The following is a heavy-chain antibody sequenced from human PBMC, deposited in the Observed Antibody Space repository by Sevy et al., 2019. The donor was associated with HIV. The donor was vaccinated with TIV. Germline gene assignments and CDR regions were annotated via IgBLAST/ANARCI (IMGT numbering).Heavy chain of an antibody. CDR3: ARDYYDFWSGYTMWDAFDI. V-gene: IGHV3-21*01. D-gene: IGHD3-3*01. Sequence: GGSLRLSCAASGFTFSSYSMNWVRQAPGKGLEWVSSISSSSSYIYYADSVKGRFTISRDNAKNYLYLQMNSLRAEDKAVYYCARDYYDFWSGYTMWDAFDIWGQGTMVTVSS. CDR1: GFTFSSYS. CDR2: ISSSSSYI. J-gene: IGHJ3*02.